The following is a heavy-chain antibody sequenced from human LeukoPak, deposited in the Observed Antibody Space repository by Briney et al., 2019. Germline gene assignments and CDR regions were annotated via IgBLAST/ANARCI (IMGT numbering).Heavy chain of an antibody. CDR1: GGSISSGGYS. J-gene: IGHJ4*02. Sequence: SRTLSLTCAVSGGSISSGGYSWSWIRQPPGKGLEWIGYIYYSGSTYHNPSLKSRVTISVDTSKNQFSLKLSSVTAADTAVYYCARGDSGYEPFDYWGQGTLVTVSS. CDR3: ARGDSGYEPFDY. CDR2: IYYSGST. D-gene: IGHD5-12*01. V-gene: IGHV4-30-4*07.